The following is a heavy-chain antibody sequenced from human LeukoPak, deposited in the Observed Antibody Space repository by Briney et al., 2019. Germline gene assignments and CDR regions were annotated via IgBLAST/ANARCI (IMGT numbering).Heavy chain of an antibody. CDR3: ARGRVLRFLETRHYYGMDV. CDR2: IYYSGST. Sequence: SETLSLTCTVSGGSISSSSYYWGWIRQPPGKGLEWIGSIYYSGSTYYNPSLKSRVTISVDTSKNQFSLKLSSVTAADTAVYYCARGRVLRFLETRHYYGMDVWGQGTTVTVSS. V-gene: IGHV4-39*01. CDR1: GGSISSSSYY. D-gene: IGHD3-3*01. J-gene: IGHJ6*02.